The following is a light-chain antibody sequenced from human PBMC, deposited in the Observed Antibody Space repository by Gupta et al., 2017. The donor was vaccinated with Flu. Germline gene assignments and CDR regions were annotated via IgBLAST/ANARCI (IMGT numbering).Light chain of an antibody. CDR2: EDS. CDR1: NSGSKS. CDR3: QVWDSSSDQGV. J-gene: IGLJ3*02. V-gene: IGLV3-21*02. Sequence: SYVLTQPPSVSVAPGQTARITCGGNNSGSKSVHWYQQKPGQAPVRVVYEDSDRPSGIPERFSGYNAGKTATRKLSRVEAGDEADDYCQVWDSSSDQGVFGGGTKLTVL.